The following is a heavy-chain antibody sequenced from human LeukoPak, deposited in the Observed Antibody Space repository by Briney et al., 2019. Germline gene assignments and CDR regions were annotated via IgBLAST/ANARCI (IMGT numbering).Heavy chain of an antibody. V-gene: IGHV3-30*04. CDR2: ISYDGSNK. D-gene: IGHD5-24*01. J-gene: IGHJ3*02. CDR3: AKDNSLGDGYNPGAFDI. Sequence: GRSLRLSCAASGFTFSSYAMHWVRQAPGKGLEWVAVISYDGSNKYYADSVKGRFTISRDNSKNALYLQMNSLRAEDTAVYYCAKDNSLGDGYNPGAFDIWGQGTMVTVSS. CDR1: GFTFSSYA.